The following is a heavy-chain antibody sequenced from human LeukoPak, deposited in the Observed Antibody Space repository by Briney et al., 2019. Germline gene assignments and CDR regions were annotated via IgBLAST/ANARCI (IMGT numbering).Heavy chain of an antibody. D-gene: IGHD3-10*01. Sequence: PGGSLRLSCAASGFTFSNYAMMWVRQAPGKRLEWVSSITGSGDGTYYADSVRGRFTISRDNSENTLYLQLNSLRAEDTAVYLCVKGFVHPTYYFDYWGQGTLVTVSS. CDR1: GFTFSNYA. V-gene: IGHV3-23*01. CDR3: VKGFVHPTYYFDY. J-gene: IGHJ4*02. CDR2: ITGSGDGT.